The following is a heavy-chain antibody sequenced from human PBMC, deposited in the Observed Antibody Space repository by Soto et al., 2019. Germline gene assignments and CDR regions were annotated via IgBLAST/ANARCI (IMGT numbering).Heavy chain of an antibody. Sequence: SETLSLTCTVSGVSISSFSISSNYWSWIRQPPGKGLEWIGSIHYSGNTNYSPSLKSRVTISVDTSKNQFSLKLSSMTAADTAVYYCARIPYNSAYFDYWGQGTLVTVS. CDR3: ARIPYNSAYFDY. D-gene: IGHD6-19*01. CDR1: GVSISSFSISSNY. CDR2: IHYSGNT. J-gene: IGHJ4*02. V-gene: IGHV4-61*01.